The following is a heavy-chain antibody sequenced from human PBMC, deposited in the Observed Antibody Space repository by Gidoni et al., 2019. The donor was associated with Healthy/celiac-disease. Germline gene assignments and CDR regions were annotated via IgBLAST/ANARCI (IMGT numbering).Heavy chain of an antibody. CDR2: ISSSGSTI. V-gene: IGHV3-48*03. CDR3: ARGTGGATSDY. J-gene: IGHJ4*02. CDR1: GFTFSSYE. Sequence: EVQLVESGGGLVQPGGSLRLSCAASGFTFSSYEMNWVRQAPGKGLAWVSYISSSGSTIYYADSVKGRFTISRDNAKNSLYLQMNSLRAEDTAVYYCARGTGGATSDYWGQGTLVTVSS. D-gene: IGHD1-26*01.